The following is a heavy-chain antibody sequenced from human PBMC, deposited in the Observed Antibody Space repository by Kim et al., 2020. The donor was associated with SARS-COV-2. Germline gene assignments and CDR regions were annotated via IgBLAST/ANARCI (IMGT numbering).Heavy chain of an antibody. V-gene: IGHV3-48*04. D-gene: IGHD3-3*01. CDR3: AREINYDFWSGKPYYYYYGMDV. J-gene: IGHJ6*02. CDR2: ISSSSSTI. CDR1: GFTFSSYS. Sequence: GGSLRLSCAASGFTFSSYSMNWVRQAPGKGLEWVSYISSSSSTIYYADSVKGRFTISRDNAKNSLYLQMNSLRAEDTAVYYCAREINYDFWSGKPYYYYYGMDVWGQGTTVTVSS.